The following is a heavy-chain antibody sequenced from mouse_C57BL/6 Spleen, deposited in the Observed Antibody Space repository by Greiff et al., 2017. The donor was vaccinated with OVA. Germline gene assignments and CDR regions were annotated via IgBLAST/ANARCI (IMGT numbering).Heavy chain of an antibody. CDR2: IRNKANNHAT. Sequence: EVKLMESGGGLVQPGGSMKLSCAASGFTFSDAWMDWVRQSPEKGLEWVAEIRNKANNHATDYAESVKGRFTISRDDSKSSVYLQMNSLRAEDTGIYYCTRQNWDYFDYWGQGTTLTVSS. CDR1: GFTFSDAW. CDR3: TRQNWDYFDY. V-gene: IGHV6-6*01. D-gene: IGHD4-1*01. J-gene: IGHJ2*01.